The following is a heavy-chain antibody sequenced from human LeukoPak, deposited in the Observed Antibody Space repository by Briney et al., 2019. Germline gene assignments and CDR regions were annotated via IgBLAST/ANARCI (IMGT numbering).Heavy chain of an antibody. J-gene: IGHJ4*02. Sequence: GGSLRLSCAASGFTFSNYPMSYVRQAPGKGLEWVSTVGISGSDTYYADSVKGRFNISRDNSKNTLFLQMNSLGVEDTAVYYCAKDLRGLILRYFDSWGQGILVTVSS. D-gene: IGHD3-16*01. V-gene: IGHV3-23*01. CDR1: GFTFSNYP. CDR2: VGISGSDT. CDR3: AKDLRGLILRYFDS.